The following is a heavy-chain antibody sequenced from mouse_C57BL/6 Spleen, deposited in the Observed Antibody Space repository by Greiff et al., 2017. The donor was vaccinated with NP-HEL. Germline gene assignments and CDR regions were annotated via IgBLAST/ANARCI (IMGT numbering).Heavy chain of an antibody. J-gene: IGHJ2*01. V-gene: IGHV6-3*01. CDR2: IRLKSDNYAT. CDR1: GFTFSNYW. CDR3: TGTHYFDY. Sequence: EVKVVESGGGLVQPGGSMKLSCVASGFTFSNYWMNWVRQSPEKGLEWVAQIRLKSDNYATHYAESVKGRFTISRDDSKSSVYLQMNNLRAEDTGIYYCTGTHYFDYWGQGTTLTVSS.